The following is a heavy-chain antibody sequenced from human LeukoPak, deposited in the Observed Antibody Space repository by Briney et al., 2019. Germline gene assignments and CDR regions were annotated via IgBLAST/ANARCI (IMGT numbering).Heavy chain of an antibody. CDR1: GFTFSSNW. CDR2: IKQDGSEK. Sequence: GGSLRLSCAASGFTFSSNWMSWVRQAPGKGLEGVANIKQDGSEKYYVDSVKGRFTISRDNAKNSLYLQMNSLRAEDTAVYYSARGGQYSSSNFDYWGQGTLVTVSS. D-gene: IGHD6-6*01. V-gene: IGHV3-7*01. J-gene: IGHJ4*02. CDR3: ARGGQYSSSNFDY.